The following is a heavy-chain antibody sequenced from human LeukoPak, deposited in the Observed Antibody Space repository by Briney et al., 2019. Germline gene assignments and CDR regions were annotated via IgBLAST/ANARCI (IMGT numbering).Heavy chain of an antibody. J-gene: IGHJ4*02. D-gene: IGHD5-18*01. CDR1: GGTFSSYA. CDR3: ARGSSYGYGLEFDY. V-gene: IGHV1-69*04. CDR2: IIPILGIA. Sequence: ASVKVSCKASGGTFSSYAISWVRQAPGQGLEWMGRIIPILGIANYAQKFQGRVTITADKSTSTAYMELSSLRSEDTAVYYCARGSSYGYGLEFDYWGQGTLVTVSS.